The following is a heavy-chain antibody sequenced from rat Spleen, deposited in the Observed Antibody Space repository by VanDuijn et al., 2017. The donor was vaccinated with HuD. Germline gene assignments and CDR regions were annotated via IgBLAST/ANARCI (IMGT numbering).Heavy chain of an antibody. CDR3: ARDHSYWGSYYPGGFAY. D-gene: IGHD1-12*02. J-gene: IGHJ3*01. CDR2: IWSNGGT. Sequence: QVQLKESGPGLVQPSRTLSLTCTVSGFSLTSYGVSWVRQPPGKGLEWMGVIWSNGGTDYNSAIKSRLSISRDTSKSQVFLKMNSLQTEDTAMYFCARDHSYWGSYYPGGFAYWGQGTPVTVSS. V-gene: IGHV2-15*01. CDR1: GFSLTSYG.